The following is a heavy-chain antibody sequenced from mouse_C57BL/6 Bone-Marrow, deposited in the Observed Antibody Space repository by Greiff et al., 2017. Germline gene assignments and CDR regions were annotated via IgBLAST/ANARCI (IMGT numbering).Heavy chain of an antibody. CDR1: GYTFTDYY. CDR2: INPNNGGT. J-gene: IGHJ1*03. CDR3: AREGDYGLRPWYCDV. D-gene: IGHD2-4*01. Sequence: VQLQQSGPELVKPGASVKISCKASGYTFTDYYMNWVKQSHGKSLEWIGDINPNNGGTSYNQKFKGKATLTVDKSSSTAYMELRSLTSEDSAVYYCAREGDYGLRPWYCDVWGTGTTVTVSS. V-gene: IGHV1-26*01.